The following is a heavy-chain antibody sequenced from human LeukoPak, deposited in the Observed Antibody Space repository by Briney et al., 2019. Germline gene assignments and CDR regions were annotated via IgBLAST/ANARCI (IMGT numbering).Heavy chain of an antibody. D-gene: IGHD1-26*01. CDR3: ARETSGSYSEYYFDY. CDR1: GGSISSSSYY. J-gene: IGHJ4*02. V-gene: IGHV4-39*07. CDR2: IYYSGST. Sequence: KPSETLSLTCTVSGGSISSSSYYWGWIRQPPGKGLEWIGSIYYSGSTYYNPSLKSRVTIPVDTSKNQFSLKLSSVTAADTAVYYCARETSGSYSEYYFDYWGQGTLVTVSS.